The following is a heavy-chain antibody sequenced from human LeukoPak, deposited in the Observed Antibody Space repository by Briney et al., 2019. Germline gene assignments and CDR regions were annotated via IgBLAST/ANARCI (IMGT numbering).Heavy chain of an antibody. Sequence: SETLSLTCTVSGGSISSGSYYWSWIRQPAGKGLEWIGRIYTSGSTNYNPSLKSRVTISVDTSKNQFSLKLSSVTAADTAIYYCARSSTSCLVLCSGGGDFDYWGQGTLVTVSS. CDR3: ARSSTSCLVLCSGGGDFDY. CDR1: GGSISSGSYY. V-gene: IGHV4-61*02. D-gene: IGHD2-2*01. J-gene: IGHJ4*02. CDR2: IYTSGST.